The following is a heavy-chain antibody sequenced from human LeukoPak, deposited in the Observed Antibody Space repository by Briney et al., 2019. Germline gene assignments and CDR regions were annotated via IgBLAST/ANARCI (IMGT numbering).Heavy chain of an antibody. CDR1: GGTFSSYA. CDR3: ARVGVGQGYFDY. V-gene: IGHV1-69*01. Sequence: ASVKVSCKASGGTFSSYAISWVRHAPGQGLEWMGGIIPIFGTANYAQKFQGRVTITADESTSTAYMELSSLRSEGTAVYYCARVGVGQGYFDYWGQGTLVTVSS. CDR2: IIPIFGTA. D-gene: IGHD1-26*01. J-gene: IGHJ4*02.